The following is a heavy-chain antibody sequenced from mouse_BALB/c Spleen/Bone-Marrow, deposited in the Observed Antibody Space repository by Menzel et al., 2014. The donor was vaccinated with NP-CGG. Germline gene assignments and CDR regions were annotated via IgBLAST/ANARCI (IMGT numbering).Heavy chain of an antibody. V-gene: IGHV4-1*02. D-gene: IGHD2-1*01. CDR2: INPDSSTI. Sequence: EVQVVESGSGLVQPGGSLKLSCAASGFDFSRYWMSWVRQAPGKGLEWIGEINPDSSTINYTPSLKDKFIISRDNAKNTLYLQMSKVRSEDTALYYCARNGYYGYSDYWGQGTTLTVSS. CDR1: GFDFSRYW. CDR3: ARNGYYGYSDY. J-gene: IGHJ2*01.